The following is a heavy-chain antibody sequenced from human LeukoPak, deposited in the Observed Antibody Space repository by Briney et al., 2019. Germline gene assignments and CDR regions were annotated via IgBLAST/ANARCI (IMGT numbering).Heavy chain of an antibody. J-gene: IGHJ5*02. V-gene: IGHV4-61*02. CDR2: IYTSGST. Sequence: SETLSLTCTVSGGSISSGSYYWSWIRQPAGKGLEWIGRIYTSGSTNYNPSLKSRVTISVDTSKNQFSLKLSSVTAADTAVYYWARDGTPGVLDVLGLNWFDPWGQGTLVTVSS. D-gene: IGHD6-13*01. CDR1: GGSISSGSYY. CDR3: ARDGTPGVLDVLGLNWFDP.